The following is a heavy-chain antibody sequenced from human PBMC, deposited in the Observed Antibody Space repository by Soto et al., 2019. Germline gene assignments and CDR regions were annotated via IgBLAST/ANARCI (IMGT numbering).Heavy chain of an antibody. Sequence: SETLSLTCSVSGDAISNYYWSWIRQTPGGGLEWIGCVHESGSTDYNPSLRGRVIISLHTSKSQFSLSLRSATAADTATYYCARGTRALITSFFAYWGQGSPVTVSS. J-gene: IGHJ4*02. D-gene: IGHD1-20*01. CDR1: GDAISNYY. V-gene: IGHV4-59*03. CDR2: VHESGST. CDR3: ARGTRALITSFFAY.